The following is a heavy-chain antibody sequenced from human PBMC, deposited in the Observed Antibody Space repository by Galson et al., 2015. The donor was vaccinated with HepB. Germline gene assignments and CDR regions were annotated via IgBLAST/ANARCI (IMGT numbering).Heavy chain of an antibody. CDR2: IRADGSQT. J-gene: IGHJ3*02. Sequence: SLRLSCAASGFTFSNYAMVWVRQAPGKGLEWVSAIRADGSQTKYADSVKGRFTTSRDNSKNTLYLQLNSLRAEDTAIYYCAKDPNGDYVGAFDTWGQGTMVTVSS. CDR3: AKDPNGDYVGAFDT. D-gene: IGHD4-17*01. V-gene: IGHV3-23*01. CDR1: GFTFSNYA.